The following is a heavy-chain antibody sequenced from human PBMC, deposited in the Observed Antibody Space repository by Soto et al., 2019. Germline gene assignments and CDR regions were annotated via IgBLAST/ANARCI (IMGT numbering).Heavy chain of an antibody. CDR2: INPYNGNT. CDR3: AKLGYCGGGSCPYGMHV. D-gene: IGHD2-15*01. Sequence: GASVKVSCTASGDPFSTHPIMWVRQAPGQGLEWVGWINPYNGNTNYAQKVKDRVALTTDTSTGTVYMELRSLRSDDSAIYYCAKLGYCGGGSCPYGMHVWGQGTTVTVAS. V-gene: IGHV1-18*01. CDR1: GDPFSTHP. J-gene: IGHJ6*02.